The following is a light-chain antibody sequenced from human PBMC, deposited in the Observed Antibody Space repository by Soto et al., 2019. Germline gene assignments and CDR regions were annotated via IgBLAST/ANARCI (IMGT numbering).Light chain of an antibody. CDR3: ETWDSNIHV. CDR2: LEGSESY. J-gene: IGLJ3*02. V-gene: IGLV4-60*03. Sequence: QAVLTQSSSASASLGSSVKLTCTLSSGHSSYIIAWHQQQPGKALRYLMKLEGSESYNKGSGIPDRFSGSSSGADRYLTISNLQSEDEADYYCETWDSNIHVFGGGTKLTVL. CDR1: SGHSSYI.